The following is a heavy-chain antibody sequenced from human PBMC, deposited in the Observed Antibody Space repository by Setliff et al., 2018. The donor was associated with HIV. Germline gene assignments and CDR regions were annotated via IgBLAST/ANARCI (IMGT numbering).Heavy chain of an antibody. CDR3: ARAPAVTTSLFFDY. J-gene: IGHJ4*02. CDR1: GFTFSDYY. CDR2: IHSGGST. Sequence: PGGSLRLSCAASGFTFSDYYMNWVRQAPGKGLEWVSVIHSGGSTFYADSVKGRFTISRDNSKNTVYLQMNSLRAEDTAVYYCARAPAVTTSLFFDYWGQGTLVTVSS. V-gene: IGHV3-66*01. D-gene: IGHD4-17*01.